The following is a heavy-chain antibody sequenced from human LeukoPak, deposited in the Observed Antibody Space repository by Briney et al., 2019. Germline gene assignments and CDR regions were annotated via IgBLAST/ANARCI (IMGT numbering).Heavy chain of an antibody. CDR3: ASQSSGWFPYYFDY. D-gene: IGHD6-19*01. CDR1: GGSFSGYY. J-gene: IGHJ4*02. CDR2: IYYSGST. Sequence: SETLSLTCAVYGGSFSGYYWSWIRQPPGKGREGIGSIYYSGSTYYNPSLKSRVTISVDTSKNQFSLKLSSVTAADTAVYYCASQSSGWFPYYFDYWGQGTLVTVSS. V-gene: IGHV4-34*01.